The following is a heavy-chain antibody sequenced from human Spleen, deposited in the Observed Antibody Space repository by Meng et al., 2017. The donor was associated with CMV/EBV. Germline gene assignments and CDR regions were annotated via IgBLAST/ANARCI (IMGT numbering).Heavy chain of an antibody. J-gene: IGHJ4*02. V-gene: IGHV1-2*02. CDR3: ARALRRISMAGTSGGLDY. CDR1: GYAFTGYY. Sequence: ASVKVSCKASGYAFTGYYLHWVRQAPGQGLEWMGWINPNSGGTNYAQKFQGRVTMTRDTSISTAYMELSRLRSDDTAVYYCARALRRISMAGTSGGLDYWGQGTLVTVSS. CDR2: INPNSGGT. D-gene: IGHD6-19*01.